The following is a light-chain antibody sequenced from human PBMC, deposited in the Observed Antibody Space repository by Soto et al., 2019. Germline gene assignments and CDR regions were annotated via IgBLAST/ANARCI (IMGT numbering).Light chain of an antibody. J-gene: IGKJ4*01. CDR3: LQYYNYPFT. CDR2: AAS. V-gene: IGKV1-6*01. CDR1: QGIRSY. Sequence: AIQMTQSPSSLSASVGDRATITCRASQGIRSYLDWYQQQPGKAPKHLIYAASSLQSGVPSRFSGSGSGTDFTLTITSLQPEDFATYYCLQYYNYPFTLGVGTQVEIK.